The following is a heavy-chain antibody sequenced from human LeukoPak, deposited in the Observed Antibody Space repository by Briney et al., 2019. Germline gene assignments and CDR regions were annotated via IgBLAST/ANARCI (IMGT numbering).Heavy chain of an antibody. CDR3: AKVAQRAFDI. CDR1: GFTFSSYG. CDR2: ISYDGSNK. Sequence: GGSLRPSCAASGFTFSSYGMHWVRQAPGKGLEWVAVISYDGSNKYYADSVKGRFTISRDNSKNTLYLQMNSLRAEDTAVYYCAKVAQRAFDIWGQGTMVTVSS. V-gene: IGHV3-30*18. J-gene: IGHJ3*02.